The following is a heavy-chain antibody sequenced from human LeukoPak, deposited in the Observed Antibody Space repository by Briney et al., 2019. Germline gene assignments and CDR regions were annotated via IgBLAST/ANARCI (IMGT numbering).Heavy chain of an antibody. V-gene: IGHV3-48*03. D-gene: IGHD3-22*01. J-gene: IGHJ4*02. CDR1: GFTFSSYE. CDR3: ARETGSSYYSGYFDY. CDR2: ISSGGSTI. Sequence: GGSLRLSCAASGFTFSSYEMNWVRQAPGKGLEWVSYISSGGSTIHYADSVKGRFTISRDNAKNALYLQMNSLRAEDTAVYYCARETGSSYYSGYFDYWGQGTLVTVSS.